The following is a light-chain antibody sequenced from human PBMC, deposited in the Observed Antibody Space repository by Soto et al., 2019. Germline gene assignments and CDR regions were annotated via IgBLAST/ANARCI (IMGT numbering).Light chain of an antibody. V-gene: IGKV3-20*01. CDR1: QTVSNY. Sequence: EIVLTQSPATLSLSPGERATLSCRASQTVSNYLLWYQQKPGQAPRLLIYDASNRATGIPARFSGSGSETDFTLTISRLEPEDSAVYYCQQYGSSRTFGQGTKVDI. J-gene: IGKJ1*01. CDR2: DAS. CDR3: QQYGSSRT.